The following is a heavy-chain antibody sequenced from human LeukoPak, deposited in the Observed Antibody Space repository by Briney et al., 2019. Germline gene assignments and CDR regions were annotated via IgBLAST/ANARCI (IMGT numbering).Heavy chain of an antibody. CDR2: IYQSGTT. D-gene: IGHD6-6*01. Sequence: SETLSLTCAVSGYSISSGYYWGWIRQPPGKGLEWIGSIYQSGTTYYNPSLTSRVTISVDTSKNHFSLKVNSVTAADTAVYYCAKPQSSLSLFYDSWGQGTLVTVSS. CDR1: GYSISSGYY. J-gene: IGHJ4*02. CDR3: AKPQSSLSLFYDS. V-gene: IGHV4-38-2*01.